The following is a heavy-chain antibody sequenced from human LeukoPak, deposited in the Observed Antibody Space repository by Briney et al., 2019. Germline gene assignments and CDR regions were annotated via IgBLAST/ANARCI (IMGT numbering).Heavy chain of an antibody. J-gene: IGHJ4*02. D-gene: IGHD3-3*01. CDR1: GFTFSSYS. CDR2: ISSSSSYI. Sequence: GGSLRLSCAASGFTFSSYSINWVRQAPGKGLEWVSSISSSSSYIYYADSVKGRFTISRDNAKNSLYLQMNSLRAEDTAVYYCAGAPSVLRFLEWLNYFDYWGQGTLVTVSS. V-gene: IGHV3-21*01. CDR3: AGAPSVLRFLEWLNYFDY.